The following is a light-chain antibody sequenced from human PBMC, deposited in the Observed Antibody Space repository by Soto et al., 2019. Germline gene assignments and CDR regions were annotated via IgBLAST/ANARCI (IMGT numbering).Light chain of an antibody. Sequence: QSALTQPASVSGSPGQSITISCTGTSSDVGGYNYVSWYQQHPGKAPNLMIYEVSNRPSGVSNRFSGSKSGNTASLTISGIQAEDEADYYCSSYPSRSTPYVFGTGTKLTVL. CDR2: EVS. CDR3: SSYPSRSTPYV. CDR1: SSDVGGYNY. V-gene: IGLV2-14*01. J-gene: IGLJ1*01.